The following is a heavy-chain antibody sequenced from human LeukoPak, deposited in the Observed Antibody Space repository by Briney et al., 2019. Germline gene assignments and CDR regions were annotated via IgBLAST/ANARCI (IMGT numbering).Heavy chain of an antibody. D-gene: IGHD1-26*01. J-gene: IGHJ4*02. Sequence: GGSLRLSCAASGFTFSSYSMNWVCQAPGKGLEWVSYISSSSSTIYYADSVKGRFTISRDNAKNSLYLQMNSLRAEDTAVYYCARGGTNLYSGSYPYDYWGQGTLVTVSS. CDR1: GFTFSSYS. V-gene: IGHV3-48*04. CDR3: ARGGTNLYSGSYPYDY. CDR2: ISSSSSTI.